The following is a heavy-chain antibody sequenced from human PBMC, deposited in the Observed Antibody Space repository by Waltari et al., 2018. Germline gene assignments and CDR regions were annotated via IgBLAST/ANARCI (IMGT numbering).Heavy chain of an antibody. CDR3: ARANTIFGVIRTWYYMDV. D-gene: IGHD3-3*01. CDR2: IDHSGGT. V-gene: IGHV4-34*01. J-gene: IGHJ6*03. CDR1: GGSFSGYY. Sequence: QVQLQQWGAGLLKPSETLSLTCVVPGGSFSGYYCSWIRQPPGKGLEWIGEIDHSGGTKYNPSLKSRVTISIDTSKIQFSLKLRSVTVADTAVYYCARANTIFGVIRTWYYMDVWGKGTPVTVSS.